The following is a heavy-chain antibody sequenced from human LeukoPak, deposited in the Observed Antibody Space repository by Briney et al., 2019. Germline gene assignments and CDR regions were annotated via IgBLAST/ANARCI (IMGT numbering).Heavy chain of an antibody. Sequence: GESLRISCKGSGYSFTNYWITWVRQMPGKGLEWMGSIDPSDSYTNYSPSFQGHVTISADKSITIGYLQWSSLKASDTAMYYCARTRGYSYGPPFDFWGQGTLVTVSS. D-gene: IGHD5-18*01. V-gene: IGHV5-10-1*01. CDR3: ARTRGYSYGPPFDF. J-gene: IGHJ4*02. CDR2: IDPSDSYT. CDR1: GYSFTNYW.